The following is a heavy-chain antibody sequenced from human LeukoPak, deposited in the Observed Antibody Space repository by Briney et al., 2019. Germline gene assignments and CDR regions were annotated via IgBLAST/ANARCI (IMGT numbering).Heavy chain of an antibody. J-gene: IGHJ4*02. CDR1: EFTFNSYW. CDR3: GRGGGTYFDY. CDR2: ISSDGGTT. D-gene: IGHD1-26*01. V-gene: IGHV3-74*01. Sequence: GGSLRLSCAASEFTFNSYWMHWVRQAPGKGLVWVSRISSDGGTTSYADSVKGRFTISRDNAKRTLYLQMNSLRPEDTAVYYCGRGGGTYFDYSGQGTLVTVSS.